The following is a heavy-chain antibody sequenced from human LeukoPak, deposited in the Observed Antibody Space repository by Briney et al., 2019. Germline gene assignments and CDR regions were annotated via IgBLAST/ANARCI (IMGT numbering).Heavy chain of an antibody. CDR1: GFTFSSYA. CDR2: ISYDGSNK. CDR3: ARARPNSGYSYGYAYYYYYGMDV. J-gene: IGHJ6*02. D-gene: IGHD5-18*01. V-gene: IGHV3-30*04. Sequence: GRSLRLSCAASGFTFSSYAMHWVRQAPGKGLEWVAVISYDGSNKYYADSVEGRFTISRDNSKNTLYLQMNSLRAEDTAVYYCARARPNSGYSYGYAYYYYYGMDVWGQGTTVTVSS.